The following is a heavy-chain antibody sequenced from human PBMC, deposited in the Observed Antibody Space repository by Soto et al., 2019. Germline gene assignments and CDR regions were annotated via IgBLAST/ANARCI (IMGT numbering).Heavy chain of an antibody. D-gene: IGHD4-17*01. CDR3: TEGTRF. CDR1: GFTFSTAW. J-gene: IGHJ4*02. Sequence: EVQLVESGGGLVKPGASLRLSCAASGFTFSTAWMSWVRQAPGKGLEWVGRIKSKTDGGTTDCAAPVKGRFSISRDDSKYTLYLQMDSLKVEDTAVYYCTEGTRFWGQGTLVTVSS. V-gene: IGHV3-15*01. CDR2: IKSKTDGGTT.